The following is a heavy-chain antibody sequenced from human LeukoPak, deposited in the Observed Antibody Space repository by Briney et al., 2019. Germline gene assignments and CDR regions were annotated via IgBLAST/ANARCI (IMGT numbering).Heavy chain of an antibody. Sequence: ASVKVSCKASGYTFTGYYMHWVRQAPGQGLEWMGWINPKSGGTNYAQKFQGRVTMTRDTSISTAYMELSRLRSDDTAVHYCARDRGSGSYYNPRVYDYWGQGTLVTVSS. CDR2: INPKSGGT. V-gene: IGHV1-2*02. J-gene: IGHJ4*02. CDR3: ARDRGSGSYYNPRVYDY. D-gene: IGHD3-10*01. CDR1: GYTFTGYY.